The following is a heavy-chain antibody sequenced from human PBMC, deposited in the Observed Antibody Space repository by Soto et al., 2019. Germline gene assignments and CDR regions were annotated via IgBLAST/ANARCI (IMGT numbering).Heavy chain of an antibody. CDR2: IYPGDSDT. D-gene: IGHD3-9*01. V-gene: IGHV5-51*01. CDR1: GYSFSNYW. J-gene: IGHJ6*02. Sequence: GESLKISCKGPGYSFSNYWIGWVRQMPGKGLEWMGVIYPGDSDTRYGPSFQGQVTISVDKSISTAYLQWSSLKASDSATYYCARQKNDFLTGYNAMDVWRQGTTVTFSS. CDR3: ARQKNDFLTGYNAMDV.